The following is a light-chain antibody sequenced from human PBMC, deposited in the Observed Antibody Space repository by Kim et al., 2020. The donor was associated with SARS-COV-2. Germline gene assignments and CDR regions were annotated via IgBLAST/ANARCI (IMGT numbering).Light chain of an antibody. CDR2: YDS. CDR3: QVWHSSSDHRV. V-gene: IGLV3-21*04. CDR1: NIGNKS. J-gene: IGLJ3*02. Sequence: SYELTQPPSVSVAPGQTARITCGGNNIGNKSVNWYQQKPGQAPVVVIYYDSDRPSGIPERFSGSNSGSTATLTINRVEAGDEADYYCQVWHSSSDHRVFGGGTKLTVL.